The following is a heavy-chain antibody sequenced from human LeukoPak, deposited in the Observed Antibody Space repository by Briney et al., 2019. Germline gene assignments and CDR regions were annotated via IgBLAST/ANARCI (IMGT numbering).Heavy chain of an antibody. J-gene: IGHJ3*02. CDR3: AREYYYDSSGYPRGGAFDI. Sequence: PSETLSLTCTVSGGSISSYYWSWIRQPPGKGLEWIGYIYYSGSTYYNPSLKSRVTISVDTSKNQFSLKLSSVTAADTAVYYCAREYYYDSSGYPRGGAFDIWGQGTMVTVSS. CDR2: IYYSGST. D-gene: IGHD3-22*01. V-gene: IGHV4-59*08. CDR1: GGSISSYY.